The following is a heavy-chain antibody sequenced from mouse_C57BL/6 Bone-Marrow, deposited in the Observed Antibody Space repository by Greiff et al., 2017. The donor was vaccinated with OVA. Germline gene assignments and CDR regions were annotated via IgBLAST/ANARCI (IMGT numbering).Heavy chain of an antibody. CDR3: ARGVLRYFDWYFDV. D-gene: IGHD1-1*01. CDR2: INPSNGGT. J-gene: IGHJ1*03. Sequence: VQLQQPGTELVKPGASVKLSCKASGYTFTSYWMHWVKQRPGQGLEWIGNINPSNGGTNYNEKFKSKATLTVDKSSSTAYMQLSSLTSEDSAVYYCARGVLRYFDWYFDVWGTGTTVTVSS. CDR1: GYTFTSYW. V-gene: IGHV1-53*01.